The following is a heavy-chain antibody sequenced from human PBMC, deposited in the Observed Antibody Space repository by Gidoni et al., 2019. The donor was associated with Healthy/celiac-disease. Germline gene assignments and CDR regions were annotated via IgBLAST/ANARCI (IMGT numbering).Heavy chain of an antibody. CDR1: GFPFSSYA. CDR3: ASKRRLVGATPPDY. V-gene: IGHV3-23*01. D-gene: IGHD1-26*01. Sequence: EVQLLESGGCLVQPGGSLRLSCATSGFPFSSYAMSCVRQAPGKGLEWVSAISGSGGITYYADSVKCRFTISRDNSKNTLYLQMNSLRAEDTAVYYCASKRRLVGATPPDYWGQGTLVTVSS. CDR2: ISGSGGIT. J-gene: IGHJ4*02.